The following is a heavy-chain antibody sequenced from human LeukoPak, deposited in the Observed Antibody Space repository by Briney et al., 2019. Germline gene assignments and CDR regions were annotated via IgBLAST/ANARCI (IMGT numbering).Heavy chain of an antibody. Sequence: SETLSLTCAVYGGSFSGYYWSWIRQPPGKGLEWIGEINHTGSTNYNPSLKSRLTISVGTSKNQFSLRLSSVTAADTAVYYCATPRRGYCSSTSCPHDAFDIWGQGTMVTVSS. D-gene: IGHD2-2*01. V-gene: IGHV4-34*01. CDR2: INHTGST. CDR1: GGSFSGYY. J-gene: IGHJ3*02. CDR3: ATPRRGYCSSTSCPHDAFDI.